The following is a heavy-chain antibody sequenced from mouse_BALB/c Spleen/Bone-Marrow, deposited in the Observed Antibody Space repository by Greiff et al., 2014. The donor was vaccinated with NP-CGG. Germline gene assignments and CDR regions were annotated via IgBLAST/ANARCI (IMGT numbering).Heavy chain of an antibody. V-gene: IGHV1-7*01. D-gene: IGHD2-1*01. CDR1: GYTFTSYW. CDR2: INPTSGYT. Sequence: VQVVESGPELAKPGASVKMSCRASGYTFTSYWMNWVKQGPVQGLEWIGCINPTSGYTEYNQKFKDKATLTTDKSSSTAYMQLSSLTSEDSAVYYCTTGGNDWFAYWGQGTLVTVSA. J-gene: IGHJ3*01. CDR3: TTGGNDWFAY.